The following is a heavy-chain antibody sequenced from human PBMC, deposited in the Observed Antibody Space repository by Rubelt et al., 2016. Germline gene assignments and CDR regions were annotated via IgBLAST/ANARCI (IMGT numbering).Heavy chain of an antibody. V-gene: IGHV4-59*01. D-gene: IGHD5-18*01. CDR1: GGSISSSY. Sequence: QVQLQESGPGLVKPSETLSLTCTVSGGSISSSYWTWIRQSPGKGLEWIGYVYYNGNTHYNPSRGGRVTYPVGTAKNQCAVRLNSVTTADTAVYYCARLVDTSMAMDYWGQGTLVTVSS. CDR2: VYYNGNT. CDR3: ARLVDTSMAMDY. J-gene: IGHJ4*02.